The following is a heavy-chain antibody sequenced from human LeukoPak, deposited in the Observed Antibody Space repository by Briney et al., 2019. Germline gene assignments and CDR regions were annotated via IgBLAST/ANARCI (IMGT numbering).Heavy chain of an antibody. J-gene: IGHJ4*02. CDR3: ARDMGRYSGYDYDY. V-gene: IGHV1-2*02. CDR1: GYTFTDYY. Sequence: ASVKVSCKTSGYTFTDYYLHWVRQAPGQGLEWVGWIHPNSGATHYAQKFQGRLTMTRDTSISTVYMELIRLRSDDTAVYYCARDMGRYSGYDYDYWGQGTLVTASS. D-gene: IGHD5-12*01. CDR2: IHPNSGAT.